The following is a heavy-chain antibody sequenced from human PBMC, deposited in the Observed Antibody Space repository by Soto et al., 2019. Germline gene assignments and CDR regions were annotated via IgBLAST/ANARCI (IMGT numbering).Heavy chain of an antibody. CDR3: ARPLKDYGDYCFDY. CDR2: ISSSSSYI. Sequence: EVQLVESGGGLVKPGGSLRLSCAASGFTFSSYSMNWVRQAPGKGLEWVSSISSSSSYIYYADSVKGRFTISRDNAKNSLYLQMNSLRAEDTAVYYCARPLKDYGDYCFDYWGQGTLVTVSS. D-gene: IGHD4-17*01. CDR1: GFTFSSYS. V-gene: IGHV3-21*01. J-gene: IGHJ4*02.